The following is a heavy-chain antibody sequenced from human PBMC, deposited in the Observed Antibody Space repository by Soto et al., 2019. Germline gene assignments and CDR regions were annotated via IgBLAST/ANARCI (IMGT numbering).Heavy chain of an antibody. CDR2: ISPMFGAA. D-gene: IGHD2-15*01. J-gene: IGHJ4*02. Sequence: QVQLVQSGAEMKKPGSSMKVSCQSSGGTFNTYAMNWVRQAPGQGPEWMGDISPMFGAANYAPKLQDRVTITADESTGTSYVQLSSLTAEDTALYLCARVVQVDTAAFVYWGQGTLVTVS. V-gene: IGHV1-69*19. CDR3: ARVVQVDTAAFVY. CDR1: GGTFNTYA.